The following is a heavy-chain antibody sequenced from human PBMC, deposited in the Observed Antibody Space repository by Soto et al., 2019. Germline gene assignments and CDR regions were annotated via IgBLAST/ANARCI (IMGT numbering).Heavy chain of an antibody. J-gene: IGHJ5*02. CDR3: ARHRGLTIFGQRGLKENWFDP. Sequence: SETLSLPCTVSGGSISSYYWSWIRQPPGKGLEWIGYIYYSGSTNYNPSLKSRVTISVDTSKNQFSLKLSSVTAADTAVYYCARHRGLTIFGQRGLKENWFDPWGQGTLVTVSS. D-gene: IGHD3-3*01. CDR2: IYYSGST. CDR1: GGSISSYY. V-gene: IGHV4-59*08.